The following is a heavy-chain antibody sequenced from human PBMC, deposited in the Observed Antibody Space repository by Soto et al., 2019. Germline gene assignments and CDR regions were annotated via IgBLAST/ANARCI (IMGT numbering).Heavy chain of an antibody. CDR1: GGTFSSYA. Sequence: GASVKVSCKASGGTFSSYAISWVRQAPGQGLEWMGGIIPIFGTANYAQKFQGRVTITADESTSTAYMELSSLRSEDTAVYYCARSRGGPGWGDSSSWYRTAYYGMDVWGQGKTVIVSS. CDR3: ARSRGGPGWGDSSSWYRTAYYGMDV. CDR2: IIPIFGTA. J-gene: IGHJ6*01. D-gene: IGHD6-13*01. V-gene: IGHV1-69*13.